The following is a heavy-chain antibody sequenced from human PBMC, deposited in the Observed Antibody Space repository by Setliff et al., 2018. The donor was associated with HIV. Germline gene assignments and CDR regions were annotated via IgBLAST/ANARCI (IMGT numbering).Heavy chain of an antibody. CDR3: ARVSDTGVDPQTHRDY. D-gene: IGHD2-21*01. J-gene: IGHJ4*02. Sequence: ASVKVSCKTSGYTFTKYALNWVRQAPGQGLEWMGWINTNTGNPTYAQGFTGRFVFSLDTSVSTAYLQISSLKAEDSAIYYCARVSDTGVDPQTHRDYWGQGTQVTVSS. CDR1: GYTFTKYA. V-gene: IGHV7-4-1*02. CDR2: INTNTGNP.